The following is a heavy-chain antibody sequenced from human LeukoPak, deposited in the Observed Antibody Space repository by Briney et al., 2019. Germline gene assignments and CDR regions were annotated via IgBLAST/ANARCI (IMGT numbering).Heavy chain of an antibody. J-gene: IGHJ4*02. CDR2: ITTSSTYI. V-gene: IGHV3-21*01. CDR1: GFTFSSYS. D-gene: IGHD3-10*01. CDR3: ARDVRTYYND. Sequence: RTGGSLRLSCAASGFTFSSYSMSWVRQAPGKGLEWVSSITTSSTYISYADSVKGRFTISRDNAKNSLYLQMNSLRAEDTAVYYCARDVRTYYNDWGQGTLVTVSS.